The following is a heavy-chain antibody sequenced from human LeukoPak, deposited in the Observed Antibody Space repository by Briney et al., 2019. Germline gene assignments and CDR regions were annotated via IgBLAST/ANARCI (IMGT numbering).Heavy chain of an antibody. CDR2: INPNSGVT. Sequence: ASVKVSCKASGYTFTGYYMHWVRQAPGQGLEWMGRINPNSGVTDYAQKFQGRVTMTRDTSISTAYMELSRLRSDDTAVFYCARGRGSSGYDPIDYWGQGTLVTVSS. V-gene: IGHV1-2*02. D-gene: IGHD5-12*01. CDR1: GYTFTGYY. CDR3: ARGRGSSGYDPIDY. J-gene: IGHJ4*02.